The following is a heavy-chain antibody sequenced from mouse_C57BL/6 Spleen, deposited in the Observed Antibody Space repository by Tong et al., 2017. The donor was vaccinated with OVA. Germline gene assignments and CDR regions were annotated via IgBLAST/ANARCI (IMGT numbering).Heavy chain of an antibody. J-gene: IGHJ4*01. CDR3: ARDAVVDPYAMGY. V-gene: IGHV1S56*01. D-gene: IGHD1-1*01. CDR2: IYPGDGST. Sequence: VQLQESGPELVKPGASVKMSCKASGYTFTSYYIHWVKQRPGQGLEWIGWIYPGDGSTKYNEKFKGKTTLTADKSSSTDYMMLSSLTSEDSAIYFCARDAVVDPYAMGYWGQGTSVTVSS. CDR1: GYTFTSYY.